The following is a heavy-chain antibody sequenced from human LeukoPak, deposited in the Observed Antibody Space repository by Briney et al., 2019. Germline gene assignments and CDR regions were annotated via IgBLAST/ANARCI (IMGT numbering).Heavy chain of an antibody. D-gene: IGHD3-10*01. CDR2: INTDGTST. J-gene: IGHJ4*02. V-gene: IGHV3-74*01. Sequence: LGGSLRLSCAASGFAFSNYWMHWVRQAPGKGLVWVSRINTDGTSTSYADSVQGRFTISRDNAKNTLFLQMNTLRAEDTAVYYCASHYASGSSSGYWGQGTLVTVSS. CDR3: ASHYASGSSSGY. CDR1: GFAFSNYW.